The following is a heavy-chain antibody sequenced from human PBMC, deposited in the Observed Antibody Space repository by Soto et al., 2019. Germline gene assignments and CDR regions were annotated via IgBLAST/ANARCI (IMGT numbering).Heavy chain of an antibody. Sequence: GGSRRLSCEVFGFIFSDYECNWVRQAPGKGLEWVPYIGKTGRDTYDADSVKGRFTNSRDDDKSTLYLEMNSLRAEDTAVYYCGRAPGPMYYAMDAWGQGTMVTDPS. J-gene: IGHJ6*02. CDR3: GRAPGPMYYAMDA. CDR2: IGKTGRDT. CDR1: GFIFSDYE. V-gene: IGHV3-48*03. D-gene: IGHD2-8*01.